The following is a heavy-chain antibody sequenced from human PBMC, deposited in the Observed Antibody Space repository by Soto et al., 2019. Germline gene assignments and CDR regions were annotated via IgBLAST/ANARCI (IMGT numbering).Heavy chain of an antibody. Sequence: QVQLVQSGAEVKKPGASVKVSCKASGYSFTSYGISWVRQAPGQGLEWMGWISAYNGNTNYAQKLQGRVTMTTDTSESTAYRELRSLRTYDTGASSCARVASHIAFDIWGQGTMVTGSS. D-gene: IGHD2-2*01. J-gene: IGHJ3*02. CDR1: GYSFTSYG. CDR3: ARVASHIAFDI. V-gene: IGHV1-18*01. CDR2: ISAYNGNT.